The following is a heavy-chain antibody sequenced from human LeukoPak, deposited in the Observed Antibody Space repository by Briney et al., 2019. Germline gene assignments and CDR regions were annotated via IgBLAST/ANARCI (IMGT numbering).Heavy chain of an antibody. J-gene: IGHJ4*02. V-gene: IGHV5-51*01. Sequence: PGESLKISCKASGYSFTSYWIGWVRQMPGKGLEWMGITYPSDSDTRYSPSFQGQVTISADKSINTAYLQWSSLQASDTAIYYCARRKDYGDNDYWGQGTLVTVSS. CDR3: ARRKDYGDNDY. CDR1: GYSFTSYW. CDR2: TYPSDSDT. D-gene: IGHD4-17*01.